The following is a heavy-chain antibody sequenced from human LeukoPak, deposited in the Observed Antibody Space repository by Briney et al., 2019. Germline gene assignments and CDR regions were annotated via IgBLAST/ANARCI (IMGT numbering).Heavy chain of an antibody. D-gene: IGHD4-17*01. Sequence: GGSLRLSCAASGFTFSSYAMHWVRQAPGKGLEWVAVTSYDGSNKYYADSVKGRFTISRDNSKNTLYLQMNSLRAKDTAVYYCARDQDPYGDYSRNWFDPWGQGTLVTVSS. J-gene: IGHJ5*02. V-gene: IGHV3-30*04. CDR2: TSYDGSNK. CDR3: ARDQDPYGDYSRNWFDP. CDR1: GFTFSSYA.